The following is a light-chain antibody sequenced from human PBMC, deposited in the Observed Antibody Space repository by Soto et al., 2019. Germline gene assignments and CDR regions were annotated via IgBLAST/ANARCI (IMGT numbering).Light chain of an antibody. CDR3: ATWDASLNGVV. J-gene: IGLJ2*01. V-gene: IGLV1-44*01. CDR1: HSNIGSNR. Sequence: QSALTQPASVSGTPGQRVTISCSGSHSNIGSNRVKWYRQFPGMAPSSLIYANDQRPSGVPDRFSGSKSGTSASLAISGLQSEDEADYYCATWDASLNGVVFGGGTKLTVL. CDR2: AND.